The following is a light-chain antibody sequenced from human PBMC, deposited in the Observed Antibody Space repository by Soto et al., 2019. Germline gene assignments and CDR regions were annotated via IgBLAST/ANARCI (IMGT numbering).Light chain of an antibody. J-gene: IGLJ3*02. CDR2: EVS. V-gene: IGLV2-14*01. CDR3: AAWDDSLSGWV. CDR1: SSDVGAYNY. Sequence: QSALTQPASVSGSPGQSITISCTGTSSDVGAYNYVSWYQQHPGKAPKLMIYEVSNRPSGVSNRFSGSKSDNTASLTISGLRSEDEADYYCAAWDDSLSGWVFGGGTKLTVL.